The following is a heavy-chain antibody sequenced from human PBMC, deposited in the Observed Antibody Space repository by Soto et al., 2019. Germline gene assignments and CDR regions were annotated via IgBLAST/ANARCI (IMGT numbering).Heavy chain of an antibody. Sequence: ASVKVSCQSSGSPFNTYYLHWVRQAPGQGLEWMGMIHPSGGGSTYAQKFLGRVTMTMDSSTSTVFMELTSLRSADTAVYYCARGGHIAVVTDSFDSWGQGTLVTVSS. CDR2: IHPSGGGS. V-gene: IGHV1-46*02. CDR1: GSPFNTYY. D-gene: IGHD2-21*02. CDR3: ARGGHIAVVTDSFDS. J-gene: IGHJ4*02.